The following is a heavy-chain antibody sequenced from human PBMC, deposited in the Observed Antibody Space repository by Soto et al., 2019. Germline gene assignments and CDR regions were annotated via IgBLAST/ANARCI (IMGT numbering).Heavy chain of an antibody. CDR3: AREGYGSRGGY. V-gene: IGHV4-4*02. J-gene: IGHJ4*02. D-gene: IGHD3-10*01. CDR1: GGSISSSNW. CDR2: IYHTGNT. Sequence: QVQLQESGPGLVKPSGTLSLTCAVSGGSISSSNWWSWVRQPPGKGLEWIGEIYHTGNTNYNPSLKSRVTIAVDESKNQFSLKLISVTAADTAVYYCAREGYGSRGGYWGQGTLVTVSS.